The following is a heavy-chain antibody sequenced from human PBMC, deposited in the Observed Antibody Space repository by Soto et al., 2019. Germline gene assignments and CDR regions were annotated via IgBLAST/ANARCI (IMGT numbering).Heavy chain of an antibody. CDR2: INAGNGNT. CDR1: GYTFTSYG. D-gene: IGHD3-3*01. CDR3: ARDAGVSGGLYY. V-gene: IGHV1-3*01. J-gene: IGHJ4*02. Sequence: ASVKVSRKASGYTFTSYGMYWVCQAPGQRLEWMGWINAGNGNTKYSQKFQGRVTITRDTSASTAYMELSSLRSEDTAVYYCARDAGVSGGLYYWAQRTLVTVSS.